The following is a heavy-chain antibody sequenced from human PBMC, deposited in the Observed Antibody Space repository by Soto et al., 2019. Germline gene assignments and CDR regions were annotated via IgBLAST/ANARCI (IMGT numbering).Heavy chain of an antibody. CDR1: GFTFSSYG. V-gene: IGHV3-30*18. Sequence: GGSLRLSCAASGFTFSSYGMHWVRQAPGKGLEWVAVISYGGSNKYYADSVKGRFTISRDNSKNTLYLQMNGLRAEDTAAYYCAKGGFPRFYYYMDVWGKGTTVTVSS. CDR3: AKGGFPRFYYYMDV. CDR2: ISYGGSNK. J-gene: IGHJ6*03.